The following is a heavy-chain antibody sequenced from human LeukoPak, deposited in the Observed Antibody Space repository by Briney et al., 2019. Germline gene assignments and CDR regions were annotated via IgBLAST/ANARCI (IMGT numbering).Heavy chain of an antibody. CDR1: GFTFGMYA. CDR3: AKNAAGIVLMIYAPLDS. CDR2: LSGSGGST. V-gene: IGHV3-23*01. Sequence: GGSLRLSYAASGFTFGMYAMSWVRQAPGKGLEWVSTLSGSGGSTYYADSVKGRFTISGDESKNTLSLQMNSLRPEDTAVYYCAKNAAGIVLMIYAPLDSWGQGTLVTVSS. J-gene: IGHJ4*02. D-gene: IGHD2-8*01.